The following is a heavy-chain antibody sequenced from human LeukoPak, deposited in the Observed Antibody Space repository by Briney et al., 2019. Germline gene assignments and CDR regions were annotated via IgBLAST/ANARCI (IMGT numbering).Heavy chain of an antibody. J-gene: IGHJ4*02. V-gene: IGHV3-23*01. CDR1: GFTFSSYA. CDR2: ISGSGGST. Sequence: QPGGSLRLSCAASGFTFSSYAMSWVRQAPGKGLEWVSAISGSGGSTYYADSVKGRFTTSRDNSKNTLYLQMNSLRAEDTAVYYCAKKGKAVAGSAPYYFDYWGQGTLVTVSS. CDR3: AKKGKAVAGSAPYYFDY. D-gene: IGHD6-19*01.